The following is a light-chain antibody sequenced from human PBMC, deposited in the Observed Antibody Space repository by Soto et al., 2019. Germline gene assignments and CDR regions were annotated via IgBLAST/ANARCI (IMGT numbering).Light chain of an antibody. V-gene: IGLV1-47*01. CDR1: SSNIGSNY. Sequence: QSALTQPPSASGTPGQRVTISCSGSSSNIGSNYVYWYQQLPGTAPKLLIYRNNQRPSGVPDRFSGSKSGTSASLAISGLRSEDEANYYGAAWDDRLSGYVFGTGTKFTVL. CDR3: AAWDDRLSGYV. J-gene: IGLJ1*01. CDR2: RNN.